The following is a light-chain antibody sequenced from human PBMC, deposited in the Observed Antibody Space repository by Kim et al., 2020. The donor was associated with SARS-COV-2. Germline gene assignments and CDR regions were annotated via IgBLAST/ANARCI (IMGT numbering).Light chain of an antibody. J-gene: IGKJ1*01. Sequence: PASVRDTVTITCRASPNVNIWLAWYQQKPGQVPKLLIPKTAGLHRGVPSRFSGGGSGTDFTLTIRSLQPGAFATYYCQQYHTHLAFGQGTKVDIK. V-gene: IGKV1-5*03. CDR1: PNVNIW. CDR2: KTA. CDR3: QQYHTHLA.